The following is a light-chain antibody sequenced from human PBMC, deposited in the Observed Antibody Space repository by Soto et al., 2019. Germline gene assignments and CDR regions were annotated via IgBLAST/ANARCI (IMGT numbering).Light chain of an antibody. CDR3: CSYAGSYTGV. Sequence: QAVVTQPRSVSGSPGQSVTISCTGTSSDVGGYNYVSWYQQHPGKAPKLMISDVSKRPSGVPDRFSGSKSGNTASLTISGLQAEDEADYYCCSYAGSYTGVFGGGTKLTVL. CDR1: SSDVGGYNY. CDR2: DVS. V-gene: IGLV2-11*01. J-gene: IGLJ2*01.